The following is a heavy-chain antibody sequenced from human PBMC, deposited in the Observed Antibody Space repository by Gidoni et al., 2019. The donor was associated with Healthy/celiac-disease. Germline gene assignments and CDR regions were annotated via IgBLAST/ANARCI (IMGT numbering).Heavy chain of an antibody. V-gene: IGHV3-30*02. D-gene: IGHD6-19*01. CDR3: AKDRSSGWYRAFDY. CDR1: GFTFSSYG. Sequence: QVQLVESGEGVVKPGGSLRLSCAASGFTFSSYGMPWVRQAPGKGLEWVAVIRYDGSNKYYADSVKGRFTIARDNSKNTLYLQMNSLRAEDTAVYYCAKDRSSGWYRAFDYWGQGTLVTVSS. CDR2: IRYDGSNK. J-gene: IGHJ4*02.